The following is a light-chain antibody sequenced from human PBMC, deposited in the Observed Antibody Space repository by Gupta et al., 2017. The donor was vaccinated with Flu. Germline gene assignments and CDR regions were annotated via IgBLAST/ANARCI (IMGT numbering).Light chain of an antibody. V-gene: IGKV1D-12*01. CDR1: QAIRTW. CDR2: GAS. Sequence: DIQMPQSPSSVSASVGDKVTITCRASQAIRTWLAWYQQKPGKAPKLLISGASTLQNGFPSRFSGSGSGTDFTLTITDLQPEDFATYYCQQAHSFPLTFGGGTKVDIK. J-gene: IGKJ4*01. CDR3: QQAHSFPLT.